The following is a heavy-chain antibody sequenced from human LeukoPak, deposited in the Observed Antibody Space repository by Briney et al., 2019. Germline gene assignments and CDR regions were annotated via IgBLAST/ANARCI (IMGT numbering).Heavy chain of an antibody. Sequence: PGRSLRLSCAASGFTFTSYDMHWVRQAPGKGLEWVAGISFDGSKKYYADSVKGRLTISRDNSKNTMYLQMNNLRDEDTAVYYCVPGNSGCNTIKAFDVWGQGTMVIVS. J-gene: IGHJ3*01. D-gene: IGHD5-12*01. CDR3: VPGNSGCNTIKAFDV. V-gene: IGHV3-30-3*01. CDR1: GFTFTSYD. CDR2: ISFDGSKK.